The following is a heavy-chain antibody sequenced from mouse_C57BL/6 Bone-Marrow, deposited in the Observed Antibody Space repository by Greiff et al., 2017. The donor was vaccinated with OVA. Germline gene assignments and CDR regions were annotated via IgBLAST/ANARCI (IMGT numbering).Heavy chain of an antibody. CDR2: IDPENGDT. Sequence: EVQLQQSGAELVRPGASVKLSCTASGFNIKDDYMHWVKQRPEQGLEWIGWIDPENGDTEYASKFQGKATITADTSSYTAYLQLSSLTSEDTAVYYCTSYGNFDYWGQGTTLTVSS. CDR1: GFNIKDDY. CDR3: TSYGNFDY. V-gene: IGHV14-4*01. D-gene: IGHD2-1*01. J-gene: IGHJ2*01.